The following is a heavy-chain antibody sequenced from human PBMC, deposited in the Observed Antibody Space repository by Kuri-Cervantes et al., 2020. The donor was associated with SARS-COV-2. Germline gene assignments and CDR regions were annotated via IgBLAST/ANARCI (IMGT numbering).Heavy chain of an antibody. CDR2: IIPFFGTP. V-gene: IGHV1-69*13. CDR1: RDTFTTFG. D-gene: IGHD4-23*01. CDR3: ARDVGYGGSSELDITYFDF. Sequence: SSVKVSCKASRDTFTTFGFSRVRQAPGQGLEWMGGIIPFFGTPSYAQRLEGRVTITADEPTRTVYMEMSSLTLDDTAVYFCARDVGYGGSSELDITYFDFWGQGTLVTVSS. J-gene: IGHJ4*02.